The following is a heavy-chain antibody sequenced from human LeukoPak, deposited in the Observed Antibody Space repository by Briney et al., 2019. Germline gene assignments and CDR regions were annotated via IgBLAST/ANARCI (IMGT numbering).Heavy chain of an antibody. V-gene: IGHV3-74*01. CDR1: GFTFSSYW. D-gene: IGHD6-13*01. J-gene: IGHJ4*02. CDR2: INSDGSST. Sequence: GGSLRLSCAASGFTFSSYWMHWVRQVPGKGLVWVSRINSDGSSTSYADSVKGRFTISRDNAKNSLYLQMNSLRAEDTAVYYCATWYPTPFNYWGQGTLVTVSS. CDR3: ATWYPTPFNY.